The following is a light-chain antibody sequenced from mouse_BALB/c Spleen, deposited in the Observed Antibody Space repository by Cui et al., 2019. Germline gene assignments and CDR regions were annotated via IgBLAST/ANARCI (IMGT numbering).Light chain of an antibody. CDR3: HQYHRSPRT. CDR1: SSVSSSY. J-gene: IGKJ1*01. CDR2: STS. V-gene: IGKV4-74*01. Sequence: QIVLTQSPANMSASLGERVTMTCTASSSVSSSYLHWYQQKPGSSPKLWIYSTSNLASGVPARFSGSGSGTSYSLTISSMEAEDAATYYCHQYHRSPRTFGGGTKLEIK.